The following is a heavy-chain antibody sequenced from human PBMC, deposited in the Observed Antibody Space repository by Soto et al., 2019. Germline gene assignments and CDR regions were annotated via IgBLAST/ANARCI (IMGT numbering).Heavy chain of an antibody. CDR3: ARHLLGVTTPYFDY. D-gene: IGHD4-17*01. Sequence: GESLKISCKGSGYTFINYWIGLVRQMPGKGLEWMGIIYPDDSDIRYSPSFLGQVTISADKSISTAYLQWSSLKASDTAMYYCARHLLGVTTPYFDYWGQGTLVTVSS. V-gene: IGHV5-51*01. CDR2: IYPDDSDI. CDR1: GYTFINYW. J-gene: IGHJ4*02.